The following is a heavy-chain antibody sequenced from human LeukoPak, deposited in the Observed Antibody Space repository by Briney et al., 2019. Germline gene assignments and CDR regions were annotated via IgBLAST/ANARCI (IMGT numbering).Heavy chain of an antibody. V-gene: IGHV3-23*01. CDR1: GFTFSNYA. Sequence: GGSLRLSCAVSGFTFSNYAVSWVRQAPGKGLEWVSGISGPGGSTYYADPVKGRFTISRDNSKNTLYVQVNSLGTEDTAAYYCAKGSYYDSSGSFYFDYWGQGTLVTVSS. CDR3: AKGSYYDSSGSFYFDY. D-gene: IGHD3-22*01. J-gene: IGHJ4*02. CDR2: ISGPGGST.